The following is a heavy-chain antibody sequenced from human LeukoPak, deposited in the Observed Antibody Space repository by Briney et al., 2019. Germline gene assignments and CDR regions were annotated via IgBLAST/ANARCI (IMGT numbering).Heavy chain of an antibody. CDR1: GFTFSSYA. CDR2: IPYDGSNK. CDR3: ARAAYSSTWYSRYFDL. D-gene: IGHD6-13*01. J-gene: IGHJ2*01. Sequence: GGSLRLSCAASGFTFSSYAMHWVRQAPGKGLEWVALIPYDGSNKYYADSVKGRFTVSRDNSKNTLYLQMNSLRAGDTAVYYCARAAYSSTWYSRYFDLWGRGTLATVSS. V-gene: IGHV3-30*14.